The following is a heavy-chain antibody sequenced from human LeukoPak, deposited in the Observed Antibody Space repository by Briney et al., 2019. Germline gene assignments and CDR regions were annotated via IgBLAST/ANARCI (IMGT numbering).Heavy chain of an antibody. V-gene: IGHV3-21*01. Sequence: GGSLRLSCAASGFTFSSYSMNWVRQAPGKGLEWVSSISSSSSYIYYADSVKGRFTISRDNAKNSLYLQMNSLRAEDTAVYYCARDLPTHDAFDIWGQGTMVTVSS. J-gene: IGHJ3*02. CDR3: ARDLPTHDAFDI. CDR1: GFTFSSYS. CDR2: ISSSSSYI.